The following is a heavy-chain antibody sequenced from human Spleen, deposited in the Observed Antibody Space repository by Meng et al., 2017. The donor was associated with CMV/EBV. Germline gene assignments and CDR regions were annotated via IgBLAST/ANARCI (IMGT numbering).Heavy chain of an antibody. CDR3: ATDPDYDYDFDY. D-gene: IGHD4-17*01. CDR1: GFTLSNFN. Sequence: GESLKISCVASGFTLSNFNMNWVRQAPGKGLEWVSHINSRSNNIGYADSVKGRFTISRDIPGNSLYLQMNSLRVEDTGVYYCATDPDYDYDFDYWGQGTLVTVSS. J-gene: IGHJ4*02. CDR2: INSRSNNI. V-gene: IGHV3-48*04.